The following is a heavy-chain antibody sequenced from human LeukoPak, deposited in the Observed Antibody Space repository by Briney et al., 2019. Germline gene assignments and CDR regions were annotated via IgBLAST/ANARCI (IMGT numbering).Heavy chain of an antibody. V-gene: IGHV3-73*01. CDR2: IRSKANSYAT. CDR3: TSLGGWYPFIDY. CDR1: GFTFSSYA. J-gene: IGHJ4*02. D-gene: IGHD6-19*01. Sequence: GGSLRLSCAASGFTFSSYAMHWVRQASGKGLEWAGRIRSKANSYATAYAASVKGRFTISRDDSKNTAYLQMNSLKTEDTAVYYCTSLGGWYPFIDYWGQGTLVTVSS.